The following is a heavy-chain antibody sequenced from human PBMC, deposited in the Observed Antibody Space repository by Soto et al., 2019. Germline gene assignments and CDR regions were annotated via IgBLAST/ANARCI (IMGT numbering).Heavy chain of an antibody. D-gene: IGHD3-22*01. J-gene: IGHJ4*02. CDR3: AKAGLIYYYDTSGYPFDY. V-gene: IGHV3-30*18. Sequence: GGSLRLSCAASGFTFSAYGMHWVRQAPGKGLEWVAVISYDGNNKYYADSVKGRFSVSRDNSKNTVYLQMDSLRPEDTAVYYCAKAGLIYYYDTSGYPFDYWGRGTLVTVSS. CDR2: ISYDGNNK. CDR1: GFTFSAYG.